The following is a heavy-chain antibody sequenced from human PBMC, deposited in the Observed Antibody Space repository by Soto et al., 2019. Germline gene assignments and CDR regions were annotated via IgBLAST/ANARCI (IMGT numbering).Heavy chain of an antibody. CDR3: ARDHQYSENTGALDI. J-gene: IGHJ3*02. Sequence: QVQLLESGPGLVKPSETLSLTCAVSGPSVASGEWWNWVSQSPGKGLEWIGEMYHEGNTIYPPSLKTRVTMAIGKYNNQFSLSLNSVTAADTTVYYGARDHQYSENTGALDIWGQGTVVTVSP. CDR1: GPSVASGEW. D-gene: IGHD3-9*01. CDR2: MYHEGNT. V-gene: IGHV4-4*02.